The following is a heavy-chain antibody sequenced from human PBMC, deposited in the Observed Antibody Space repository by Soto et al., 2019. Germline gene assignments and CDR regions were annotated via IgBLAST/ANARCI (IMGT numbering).Heavy chain of an antibody. CDR2: IYPGDSDT. J-gene: IGHJ4*02. CDR1: GYSFTSYW. D-gene: IGHD3-22*01. Sequence: GESLKISCNGSGYSFTSYWIGWVRQMPGKGLEWMGIIYPGDSDTRYSPSFQGQVTISADKSISNAYLQWSSLKASDTAMYYCALNYYHSSGYYYFDYWGQGTLVTVSS. CDR3: ALNYYHSSGYYYFDY. V-gene: IGHV5-51*01.